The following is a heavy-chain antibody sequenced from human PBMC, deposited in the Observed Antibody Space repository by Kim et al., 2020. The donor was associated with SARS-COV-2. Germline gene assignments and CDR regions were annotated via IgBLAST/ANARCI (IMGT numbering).Heavy chain of an antibody. Sequence: GGSLRLSCAASGFTFSSYGMHWVRQAPGKGLEWVAVIWYDGSNKYYADSVKGRFTISRDNSKNTLYLQMNSLRAEDTAVYYCARDGKPYGYSYGLIDYWGQGTLVTVSS. D-gene: IGHD5-18*01. V-gene: IGHV3-33*01. CDR1: GFTFSSYG. CDR3: ARDGKPYGYSYGLIDY. J-gene: IGHJ4*02. CDR2: IWYDGSNK.